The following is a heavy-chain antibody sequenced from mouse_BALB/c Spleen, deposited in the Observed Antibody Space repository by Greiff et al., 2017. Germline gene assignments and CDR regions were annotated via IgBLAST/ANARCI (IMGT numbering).Heavy chain of an antibody. CDR2: ISSGGSYT. CDR3: TREAYYGFLDY. Sequence: EVKVVESGGGLVKPGGSLKLSCAASGFTFSSYTMSWVRQTPEKRLEWVATISSGGSYTYYPDSVKGRFTISRDNAKNTLYLQMSSLKSEDTAMYYCTREAYYGFLDYWGQGTTLTVSS. D-gene: IGHD2-9*01. CDR1: GFTFSSYT. V-gene: IGHV5-6-4*01. J-gene: IGHJ2*01.